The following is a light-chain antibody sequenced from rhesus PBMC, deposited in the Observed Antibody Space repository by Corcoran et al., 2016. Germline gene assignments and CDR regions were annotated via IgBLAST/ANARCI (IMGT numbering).Light chain of an antibody. V-gene: IGKV1-74*01. CDR3: QHGYGTPYS. CDR2: KAS. J-gene: IGKJ2*01. CDR1: ENVNNY. Sequence: DIQMTQSPSSLSASVGDRVTITCRASENVNNYLNWYQQKPGKDPKLRIYKASTLQSGVPSRFSGSGSGTDYTFTISSLQPEDVATYYCQHGYGTPYSFGQGTKVEIK.